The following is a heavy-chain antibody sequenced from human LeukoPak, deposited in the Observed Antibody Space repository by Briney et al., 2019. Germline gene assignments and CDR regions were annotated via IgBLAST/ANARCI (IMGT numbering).Heavy chain of an antibody. Sequence: GGSLRLSCAASGFTVSSNYISWVRQAPGKGLEWVSVKGRFTISRDNSKNALYLQLDSLRGEDTAVYYCARSVYYDTLTGYYYYALEVWGQGTTVTVSS. J-gene: IGHJ6*02. CDR3: ARSVYYDTLTGYYYYALEV. D-gene: IGHD3-9*01. V-gene: IGHV3-66*01. CDR1: GFTVSSNY.